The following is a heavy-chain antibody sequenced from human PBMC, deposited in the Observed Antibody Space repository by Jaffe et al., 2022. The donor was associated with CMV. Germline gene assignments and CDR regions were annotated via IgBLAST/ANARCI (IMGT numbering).Heavy chain of an antibody. Sequence: EVQLVESGGGLVQPGRSLRLSCAASGFTFDDYAMHWVRQAPGKGLEWVSGISWNSGSIGYADSVKGRFTISRDNAKNSLYLQMNSLRAEDTALYYCAKVGHYYDSSGYYNYFDYWGQGTLVTVSS. D-gene: IGHD3-22*01. V-gene: IGHV3-9*01. J-gene: IGHJ4*02. CDR3: AKVGHYYDSSGYYNYFDY. CDR1: GFTFDDYA. CDR2: ISWNSGSI.